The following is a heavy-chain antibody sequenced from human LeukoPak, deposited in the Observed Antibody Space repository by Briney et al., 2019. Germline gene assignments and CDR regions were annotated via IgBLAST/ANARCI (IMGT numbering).Heavy chain of an antibody. J-gene: IGHJ6*02. CDR3: ARSRNTYYYYGMDV. V-gene: IGHV4-4*07. Sequence: SETLSLTCTVSGGSISSYYWSWIRQPAGKGLEWIGRIYTSGSTNYNPSLKSRVTMSVDTSKNQFSLKLSSVTAADTAVYHCARSRNTYYYYGMDVWGQGTTVTVSS. CDR2: IYTSGST. D-gene: IGHD3-3*01. CDR1: GGSISSYY.